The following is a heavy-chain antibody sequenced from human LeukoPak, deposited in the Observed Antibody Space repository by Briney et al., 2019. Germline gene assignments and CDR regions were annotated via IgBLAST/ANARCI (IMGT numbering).Heavy chain of an antibody. CDR1: GGSISSGGYY. V-gene: IGHV4-31*02. CDR2: IYYSGST. D-gene: IGHD3-10*01. J-gene: IGHJ6*03. Sequence: SQTLYLTWTVSGGSISSGGYYLSWIRQHPGKGLEWIGYIYYSGSTYYNPSLKSRVTISVDTSKTQSSLKLSSVTAADTAVYYCARVVGYGSGSYHMAGDYMDVWGKGTTVTVSS. CDR3: ARVVGYGSGSYHMAGDYMDV.